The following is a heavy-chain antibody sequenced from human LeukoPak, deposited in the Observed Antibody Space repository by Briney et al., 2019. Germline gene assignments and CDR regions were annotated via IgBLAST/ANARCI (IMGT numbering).Heavy chain of an antibody. CDR3: ARGGAGFCSGGSCPPNWFDP. J-gene: IGHJ5*02. CDR2: TSAYNGNT. CDR1: GYTFTNYG. Sequence: ASVKVSCKASGYTFTNYGVTRVRQAPGQGLDWMGWTSAYNGNTNYAQKLQGRVTMTTDTSTSTAYIELRSLRSDDTAVYYCARGGAGFCSGGSCPPNWFDPWGQGTLVTVSS. V-gene: IGHV1-18*01. D-gene: IGHD2-15*01.